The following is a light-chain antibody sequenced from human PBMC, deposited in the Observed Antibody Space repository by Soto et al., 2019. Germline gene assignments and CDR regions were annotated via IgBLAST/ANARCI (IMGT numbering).Light chain of an antibody. CDR1: SSNIGAGYD. CDR2: GNS. CDR3: AAWDDSLNALL. J-gene: IGLJ2*01. Sequence: QSVLTQPPSVSGAPGQRVTISCTGSSSNIGAGYDVHWYQQLPGTAPKLLIYGNSNRPSGVPDRFSGSKSGTSASLAITGLQAEDEADYYCAAWDDSLNALLFGGGTKLTVL. V-gene: IGLV1-40*01.